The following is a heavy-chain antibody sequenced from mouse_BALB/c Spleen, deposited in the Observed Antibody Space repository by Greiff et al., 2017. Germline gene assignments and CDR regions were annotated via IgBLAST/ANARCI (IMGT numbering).Heavy chain of an antibody. V-gene: IGHV5-6*02. CDR3: ATLYYDYDVVAY. D-gene: IGHD2-4*01. CDR1: GFTFSSYG. J-gene: IGHJ3*01. CDR2: ISSGGSYT. Sequence: DVMLVESGGDLVKPGGSLKLSCAASGFTFSSYGMSWVRQTPDKRLEWVATISSGGSYTYYPDSVKGRFTISRDNAKNTLYLQMSSLKSEDTAMYYCATLYYDYDVVAYWGQGTLVTVSA.